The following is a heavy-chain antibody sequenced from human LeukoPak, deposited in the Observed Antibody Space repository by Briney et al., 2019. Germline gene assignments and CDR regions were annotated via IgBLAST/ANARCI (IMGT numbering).Heavy chain of an antibody. Sequence: GASVKVSCKASGYTFTGYYMHWVRQAPGQGLEWMGWINPNSGGTNYAQKFQGRVTMTRDTSISTAYMELSRLRSDDTAMYYCARGLTINFYYMDVWGKGTTVTVSS. V-gene: IGHV1-2*02. CDR1: GYTFTGYY. CDR2: INPNSGGT. J-gene: IGHJ6*03. CDR3: ARGLTINFYYMDV. D-gene: IGHD5-24*01.